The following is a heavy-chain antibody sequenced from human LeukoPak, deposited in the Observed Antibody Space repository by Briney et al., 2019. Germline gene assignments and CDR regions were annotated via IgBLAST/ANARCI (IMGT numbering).Heavy chain of an antibody. D-gene: IGHD5-12*01. V-gene: IGHV4-4*07. Sequence: SETLSLTCTVSGGSISSYYWSWIRQPAGKGLEWIGRIYTSGSTNYNPSLKSRVTISVDTSKNQFSLKLSSVTAADTAVYYCARRKGGYDIRDRFDPWGQGTLVTVSS. J-gene: IGHJ5*02. CDR1: GGSISSYY. CDR3: ARRKGGYDIRDRFDP. CDR2: IYTSGST.